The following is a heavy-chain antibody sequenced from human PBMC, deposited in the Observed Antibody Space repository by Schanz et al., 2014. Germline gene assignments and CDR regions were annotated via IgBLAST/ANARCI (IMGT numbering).Heavy chain of an antibody. CDR1: GFTFSSYT. CDR2: ISGSGGST. CDR3: AKAGSGWSTAGYYY. V-gene: IGHV3-23*01. D-gene: IGHD6-19*01. Sequence: EVQLLESGGGLVRPGGSLRLSCAASGFTFSSYTMNWVRQAPGKGLEWVSAISGSGGSTVYADSVKGRFTISRDNAKKSLYLRMNSLRAEDTAVYYCAKAGSGWSTAGYYYWGQGTLVAVSS. J-gene: IGHJ4*02.